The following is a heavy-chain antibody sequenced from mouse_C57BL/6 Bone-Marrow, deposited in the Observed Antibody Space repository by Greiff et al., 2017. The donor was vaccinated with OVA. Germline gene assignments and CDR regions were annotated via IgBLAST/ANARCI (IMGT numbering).Heavy chain of an antibody. Sequence: EVQGVESGGGLVQPKGSLKLSCAASGFSFNTYAMNWVRQAPGKGLEWVARIRSKSNNYATYYADSVKDRFTISRDDSESMLYLQMNNLKTEDTAMDDCVRAYSNQGYFDVGGTGTTGTVSS. V-gene: IGHV10-1*01. J-gene: IGHJ1*03. CDR2: IRSKSNNYAT. CDR3: VRAYSNQGYFDV. D-gene: IGHD2-5*01. CDR1: GFSFNTYA.